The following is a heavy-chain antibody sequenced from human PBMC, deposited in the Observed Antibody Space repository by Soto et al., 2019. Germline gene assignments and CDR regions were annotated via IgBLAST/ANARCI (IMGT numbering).Heavy chain of an antibody. CDR3: ARARPDIVQVVGATPGYYGMDV. CDR1: GFMFSNYG. J-gene: IGHJ6*02. Sequence: PGGSLRLSCAASGFMFSNYGMHRVRQAPGKGLEWVAVISYDGSDQFYADSVKGRFTISRDSSTNMMYLQMNSLRVEDTAVYYCARARPDIVQVVGATPGYYGMDVWGQGT. CDR2: ISYDGSDQ. V-gene: IGHV3-30*03. D-gene: IGHD1-26*01.